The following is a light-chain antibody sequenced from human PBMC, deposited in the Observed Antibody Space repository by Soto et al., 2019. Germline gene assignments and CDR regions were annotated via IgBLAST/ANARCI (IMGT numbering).Light chain of an antibody. CDR1: SGHSSYA. J-gene: IGLJ2*01. CDR3: QTWGTGIQV. V-gene: IGLV4-69*01. CDR2: LNSDGSH. Sequence: QPVLTQSPSASASLGASVKLTCTLSSGHSSYAIAWHQQQPEKGPRYLMKLNSDGSHSQGDGIPDRFSGSSSGAERYLTISGLQSEDEADYYCQTWGTGIQVFGGGTKLTVL.